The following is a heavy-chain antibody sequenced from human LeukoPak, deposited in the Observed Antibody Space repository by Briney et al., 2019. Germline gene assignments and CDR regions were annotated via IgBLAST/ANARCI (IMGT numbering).Heavy chain of an antibody. CDR1: GYTFTNYD. V-gene: IGHV1-8*02. CDR3: ASPGWIAAAGLGY. CDR2: MKPNSGNT. J-gene: IGHJ1*01. Sequence: ASVKVSCKASGYTFTNYDINWVRQATGQGPEWMGWMKPNSGNTGYAQKFQGRVTMTRDTSTSTVYMELSSLRSEDTAVYYCASPGWIAAAGLGYWGQGTLVTVSS. D-gene: IGHD6-13*01.